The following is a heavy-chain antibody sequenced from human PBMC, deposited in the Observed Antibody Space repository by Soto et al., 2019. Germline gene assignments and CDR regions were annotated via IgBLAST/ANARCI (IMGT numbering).Heavy chain of an antibody. D-gene: IGHD2-8*01. CDR1: GGTFTDST. CDR3: ARNGTLTGYSYGMDV. CDR2: IIPMFDTA. J-gene: IGHJ6*02. V-gene: IGHV1-69*13. Sequence: SVKVSCKASGGTFTDSTINWVRQAPGQRLEWMGGIIPMFDTANYAEKFQGRVTITADESTSTSFMGVSSLRSEDTAVYYCARNGTLTGYSYGMDVWGQGTMVTVSS.